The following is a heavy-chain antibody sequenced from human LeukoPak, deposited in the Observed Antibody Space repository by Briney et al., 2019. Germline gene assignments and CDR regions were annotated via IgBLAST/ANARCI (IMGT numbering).Heavy chain of an antibody. D-gene: IGHD2-8*01. CDR2: ISYDGSNK. J-gene: IGHJ6*02. V-gene: IGHV3-30*18. Sequence: GGSLRLSCAASGFTFSSYDMHWVRQAPGKGLEWVAVISYDGSNKYYADSVKGRFTISRDNSKNTLSLQMHSLRAEGTAVYYCAKSARFCTNDVCYTNYYYGMDVWGQGTTVTVSS. CDR3: AKSARFCTNDVCYTNYYYGMDV. CDR1: GFTFSSYD.